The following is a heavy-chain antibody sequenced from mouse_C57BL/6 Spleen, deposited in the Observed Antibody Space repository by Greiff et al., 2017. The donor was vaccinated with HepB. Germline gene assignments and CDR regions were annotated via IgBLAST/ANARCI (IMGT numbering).Heavy chain of an antibody. J-gene: IGHJ3*01. CDR3: ARASYYDYDVGWFAY. D-gene: IGHD2-4*01. Sequence: EVKLMESEGGLVQPGSSMKLSCTASGFTFSDYYMAWVRQVPEKGLEWVANINYDGSSTYYLDSLKSRFIISRDNAKNILYLQMSSLKSEDTATYYCARASYYDYDVGWFAYWGQGTLVTVSA. CDR2: INYDGSST. V-gene: IGHV5-16*01. CDR1: GFTFSDYY.